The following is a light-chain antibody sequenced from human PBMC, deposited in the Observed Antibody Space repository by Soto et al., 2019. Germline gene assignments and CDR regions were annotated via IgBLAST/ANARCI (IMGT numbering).Light chain of an antibody. Sequence: QSALTQPASVSGSPGQSITISCTGTSSDVGSYNYVSWYQLHPGKAPKLMIYEVSNRPSGVSNRFSGSKSGDTASLTISGLQAEDEAYYYCSSYTPRTSLYGFGNGTDVTVL. CDR1: SSDVGSYNY. CDR3: SSYTPRTSLYG. J-gene: IGLJ1*01. V-gene: IGLV2-14*01. CDR2: EVS.